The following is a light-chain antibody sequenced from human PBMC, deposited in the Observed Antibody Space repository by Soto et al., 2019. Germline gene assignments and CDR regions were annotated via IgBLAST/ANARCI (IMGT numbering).Light chain of an antibody. CDR2: GNR. CDR3: ASFAGGKQV. Sequence: QSVLTQPPSVSGAPGQRVTLSCTGNSSNLGAGYDVHWYQQLPGAAPKLVIFGNRNRPSGVPDRFSGSKSGNTASLTVSGLLTEDEADYYCASFAGGKQVFGTGTKVTVL. J-gene: IGLJ1*01. V-gene: IGLV1-40*01. CDR1: SSNLGAGYD.